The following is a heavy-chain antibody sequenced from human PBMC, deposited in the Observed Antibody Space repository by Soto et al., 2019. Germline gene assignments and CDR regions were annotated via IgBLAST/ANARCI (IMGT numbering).Heavy chain of an antibody. J-gene: IGHJ4*02. CDR1: GGSFSGYY. CDR3: ARGSNIVATFDY. CDR2: INHSGST. D-gene: IGHD5-12*01. V-gene: IGHV4-34*01. Sequence: QVQLQQWGAGLLKPSETLSLTCAVYGGSFSGYYWSWIRQPPGKGLEWIGEINHSGSTNYNPSLKSRVNISVDTSKNQFSLKLSSVTSADTAVYYCARGSNIVATFDYWGQGTLVTVSS.